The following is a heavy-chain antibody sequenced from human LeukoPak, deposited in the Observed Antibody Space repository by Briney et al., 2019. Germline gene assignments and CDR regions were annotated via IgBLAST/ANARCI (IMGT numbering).Heavy chain of an antibody. Sequence: GGSLRLSCAASGFTLSSYAMHWVRQAPGKGLEWVAVISYDGSNKYYADSVKGRFTISRDNSKNTLYLQMNSLRAEDTAVYYCAREVRGAAFDYWGQGTLVSVSS. V-gene: IGHV3-30-3*01. CDR3: AREVRGAAFDY. D-gene: IGHD3-10*01. J-gene: IGHJ4*02. CDR2: ISYDGSNK. CDR1: GFTLSSYA.